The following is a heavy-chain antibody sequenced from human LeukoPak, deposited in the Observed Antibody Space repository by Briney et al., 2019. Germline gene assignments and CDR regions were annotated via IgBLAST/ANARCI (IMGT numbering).Heavy chain of an antibody. J-gene: IGHJ4*02. Sequence: TGGSLRLSCAASGFTFSSYEMNWVRQAPGKGLEWVSYISSSGSTIYNADSVKGRFTISRDNAKNSLYLQMNSLRAEDTAVYYCASGLSGSYYGGFDYWGQGTLVTVFS. V-gene: IGHV3-48*03. CDR1: GFTFSSYE. D-gene: IGHD1-26*01. CDR3: ASGLSGSYYGGFDY. CDR2: ISSSGSTI.